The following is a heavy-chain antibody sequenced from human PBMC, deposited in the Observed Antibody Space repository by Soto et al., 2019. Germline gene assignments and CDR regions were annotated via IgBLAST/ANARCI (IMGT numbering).Heavy chain of an antibody. CDR3: AMPRIPGYYDFWSGYRTGPQTNYYYGMDV. CDR1: GGTFSSYA. CDR2: IISIFVTA. V-gene: IGHV1-69*06. Sequence: GASVKVSCKASGGTFSSYAIRLVLQGPLQVLEWTVGIISIFVTANYAQKFQGRVTITADKSTSTAYMELSSLRSEDTAVYYCAMPRIPGYYDFWSGYRTGPQTNYYYGMDVWGQGTTVTVSS. D-gene: IGHD3-3*01. J-gene: IGHJ6*02.